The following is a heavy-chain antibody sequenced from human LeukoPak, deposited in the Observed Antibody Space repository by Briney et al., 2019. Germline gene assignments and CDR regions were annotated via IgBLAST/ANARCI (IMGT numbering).Heavy chain of an antibody. D-gene: IGHD1-7*01. V-gene: IGHV3-30*04. CDR2: ISYDGSNK. J-gene: IGHJ4*02. CDR3: ARDMDYRPIGNYYYGY. Sequence: VXQAPXXGLEWVAVISYDGSNKYYADSVKGRFTISRDNSKNTLYLQMNSLRAEDTAVYYCARDMDYRPIGNYYYGYWGQGTLVTVSS.